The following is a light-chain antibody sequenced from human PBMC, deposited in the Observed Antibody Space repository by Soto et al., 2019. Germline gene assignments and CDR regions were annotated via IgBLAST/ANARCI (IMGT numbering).Light chain of an antibody. J-gene: IGKJ5*01. CDR3: QQYNNWPAIT. CDR2: GAS. CDR1: QSVSSN. V-gene: IGKV3D-15*01. Sequence: ESVLTQSPGTLSLSPGERATLSCRASQSVSSNYLAWYQQKPGQAPRLLIYGASTRATGIPDRFSGSGSGTEFTLTISSLQSEDFAVYYCQQYNNWPAITFGQGTRLEIK.